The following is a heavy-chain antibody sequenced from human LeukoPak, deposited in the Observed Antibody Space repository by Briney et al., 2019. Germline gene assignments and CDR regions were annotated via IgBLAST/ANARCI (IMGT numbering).Heavy chain of an antibody. J-gene: IGHJ4*02. CDR1: GFTFSAYW. CDR2: IKQDGSEK. Sequence: GGSLRLSCAASGFTFSAYWMSWVRQAPGKGLEWVANIKQDGSEKFYVDSVKGRFTISRDNAKNSLYLQMNSLRAEDTAVYYCAKDTGTAAVAGTHFDYWGQGTLVTVSS. D-gene: IGHD6-19*01. V-gene: IGHV3-7*01. CDR3: AKDTGTAAVAGTHFDY.